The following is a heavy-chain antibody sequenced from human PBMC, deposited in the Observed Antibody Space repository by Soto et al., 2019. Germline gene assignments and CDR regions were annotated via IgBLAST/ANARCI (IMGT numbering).Heavy chain of an antibody. CDR3: ARASPYGDYALDY. D-gene: IGHD4-17*01. CDR2: ISYSGST. CDR1: GGSISSYY. V-gene: IGHV4-59*01. J-gene: IGHJ4*02. Sequence: SETLSLTCTVSGGSISSYYWIWIRQPPGKGLEWIGYISYSGSTNYNPSLKSRPTISVDTSKNQFSLKLRSVTAAVTAVYYCARASPYGDYALDYWGQGTLVTVSS.